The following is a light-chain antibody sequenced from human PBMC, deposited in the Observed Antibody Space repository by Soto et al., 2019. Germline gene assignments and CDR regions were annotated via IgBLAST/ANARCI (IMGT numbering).Light chain of an antibody. Sequence: QSVLTQPPSASGSPGQSVTISCTGTSSDVGDYNYVSWFQQHPGKAPKLIISEVSKRPSGVPDRFSGSKSGNTASLTVSGLQAEDEADYYCSAYAASNNLLFGGGTKLTVL. V-gene: IGLV2-8*01. CDR3: SAYAASNNLL. CDR2: EVS. CDR1: SSDVGDYNY. J-gene: IGLJ3*02.